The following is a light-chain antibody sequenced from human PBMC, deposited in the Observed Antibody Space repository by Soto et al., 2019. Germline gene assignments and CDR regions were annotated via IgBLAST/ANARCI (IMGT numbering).Light chain of an antibody. Sequence: QSVLTRPPSASGSPGQSVTISCTGTSSDVGGYNYVSWYQQHPGKAPKLMIYEVTKRPSGVPDRFSGSKSGNTASLTVSGLQAEDEADYYCSSYAGSNNVLFGGGTKLTVL. CDR2: EVT. CDR3: SSYAGSNNVL. CDR1: SSDVGGYNY. V-gene: IGLV2-8*01. J-gene: IGLJ2*01.